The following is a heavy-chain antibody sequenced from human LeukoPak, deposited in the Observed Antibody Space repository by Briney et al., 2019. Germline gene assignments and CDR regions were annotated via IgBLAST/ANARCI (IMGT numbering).Heavy chain of an antibody. V-gene: IGHV4-59*01. CDR2: IYYSGST. CDR3: ASRKFTVTYFDY. D-gene: IGHD4-17*01. J-gene: IGHJ4*02. Sequence: SETLSLTCTVSGGSISSYYWSWIRQPPEKGLEWIGYIYYSGSTNYNPSLKSRVTISVDTSKNQFSLKLSSVTAADTAVYYCASRKFTVTYFDYWGQGTLVTVSS. CDR1: GGSISSYY.